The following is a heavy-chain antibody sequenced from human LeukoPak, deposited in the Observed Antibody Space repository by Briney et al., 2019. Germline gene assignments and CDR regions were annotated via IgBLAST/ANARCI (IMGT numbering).Heavy chain of an antibody. J-gene: IGHJ4*02. V-gene: IGHV3-21*01. CDR3: ARESIAVAGAPFDY. CDR2: ISSSSSYI. D-gene: IGHD6-19*01. CDR1: RFTFSSYS. Sequence: GGSLRLSCAASRFTFSSYSMNWVRQAPGTGLEWVSSISSSSSYIYYADSVKGRFTISRDNAKNSLYLQMNSLRAEDTAVYYCARESIAVAGAPFDYWGQGTLVTVSS.